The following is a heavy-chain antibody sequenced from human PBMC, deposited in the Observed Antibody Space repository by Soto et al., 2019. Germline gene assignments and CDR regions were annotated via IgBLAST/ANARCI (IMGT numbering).Heavy chain of an antibody. Sequence: VKVSCKASGGTFSSYAISWVRQAPGQGLEWMGGIIPIFGTADYAQKFQGRVTITADESTSTAYMELSSLRSEDTAVYYCARVILAAAVTNFDYGGQGPLVTVSS. J-gene: IGHJ4*02. V-gene: IGHV1-69*01. D-gene: IGHD6-13*01. CDR1: GGTFSSYA. CDR2: IIPIFGTA. CDR3: ARVILAAAVTNFDY.